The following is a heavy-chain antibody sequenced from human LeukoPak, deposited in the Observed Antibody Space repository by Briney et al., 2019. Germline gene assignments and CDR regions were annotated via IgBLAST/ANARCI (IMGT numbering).Heavy chain of an antibody. J-gene: IGHJ4*02. V-gene: IGHV3-33*06. CDR2: IWYDGSNK. CDR3: AKKGSGWYFDY. D-gene: IGHD6-19*01. CDR1: GFTFSSYG. Sequence: GRSLRLSCAASGFTFSSYGLHWVRQAPGKGLEWVAVIWYDGSNKYYADSVKGRFTISRDNTKNTLYLQINSLRAEDTAVYYCAKKGSGWYFDYWGQGPLVTVSA.